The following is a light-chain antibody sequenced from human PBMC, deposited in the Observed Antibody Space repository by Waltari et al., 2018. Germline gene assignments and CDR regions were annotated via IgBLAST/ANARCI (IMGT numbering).Light chain of an antibody. V-gene: IGKV3-20*01. J-gene: IGKJ1*01. CDR3: QHYVSLPAT. Sequence: EIVLTQSPGTLFLSTGEGATLSCRDSQSVSRTLAWYQQKTGQAPRLLIYCASSRATGIPDRFSGSGSGTDFSLTISRLEPDDSAVYFCQHYVSLPATFGQGTKVEIK. CDR2: CAS. CDR1: QSVSRT.